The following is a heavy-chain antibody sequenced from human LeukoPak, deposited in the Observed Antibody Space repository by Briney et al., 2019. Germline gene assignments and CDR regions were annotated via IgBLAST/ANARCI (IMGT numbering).Heavy chain of an antibody. Sequence: GGSLTLSCAASAFTISNKYMSWVRQAPGKGLEWVKVIYSDERTYYADSVKGRFTISRDNSKNTLYLQINSLRAEDTAVYYCARDSGRFDVFDIWGQGTMVTVSS. CDR3: ARDSGRFDVFDI. D-gene: IGHD3-10*01. CDR2: IYSDERT. J-gene: IGHJ3*02. V-gene: IGHV3-53*01. CDR1: AFTISNKY.